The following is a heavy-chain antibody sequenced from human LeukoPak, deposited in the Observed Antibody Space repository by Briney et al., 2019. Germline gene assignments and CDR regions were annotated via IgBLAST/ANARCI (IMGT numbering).Heavy chain of an antibody. J-gene: IGHJ5*01. CDR3: AKDGGVNWGNWFDY. D-gene: IGHD3-16*01. V-gene: IGHV3-23*01. Sequence: GGSLRLSCAASGFTFSNYGMSWVRQAPGQGLEWVSTISDSGGIAYYADSVKGRFTISRDNSRSTLYLQMNSPRAEDTADYYCAKDGGVNWGNWFDYGCRGTLVTVSS. CDR1: GFTFSNYG. CDR2: ISDSGGIA.